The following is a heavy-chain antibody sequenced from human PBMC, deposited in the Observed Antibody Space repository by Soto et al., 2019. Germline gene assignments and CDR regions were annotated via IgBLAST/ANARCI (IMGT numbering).Heavy chain of an antibody. CDR3: PAAEGQWLVLFSC. Sequence: GASVKVSCKVSGYTLTELSMQWVRQASRKRLEWMGGVDPVDGATIYARNLQSRVIMTEVTSTNTAYMYLSRLRSEDTAVYYGPAAEGQWLVLFSCWGRGTRIIVAS. CDR2: VDPVDGAT. V-gene: IGHV1-24*01. CDR1: GYTLTELS. D-gene: IGHD6-19*01. J-gene: IGHJ4*02.